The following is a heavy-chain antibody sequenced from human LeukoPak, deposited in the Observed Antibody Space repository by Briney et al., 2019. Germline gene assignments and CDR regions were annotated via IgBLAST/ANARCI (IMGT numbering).Heavy chain of an antibody. CDR3: TRQYSVSSTDY. V-gene: IGHV4-38-2*02. CDR2: IYHSGST. J-gene: IGHJ4*02. Sequence: SSETLSLTCTVSGYSINRGYYWDWIRQPPGKGLEWIGSIYHSGSTYYNPSLKGRVTISVDTSKNQFSLNLSSVTAADTAIYYCTRQYSVSSTDYWGQGTLVTVSS. D-gene: IGHD6-6*01. CDR1: GYSINRGYY.